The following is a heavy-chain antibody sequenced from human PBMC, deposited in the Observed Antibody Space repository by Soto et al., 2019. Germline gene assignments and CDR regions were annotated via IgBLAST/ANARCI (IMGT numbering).Heavy chain of an antibody. J-gene: IGHJ4*02. CDR1: GGSISSSNW. D-gene: IGHD6-19*01. CDR3: ASQSIAVAGTFDY. Sequence: QVQLQESGPGLVKPSGTLSLTCAVSGGSISSSNWWRWVRQPPWKGLERIGEIYHSGSTNYNPSLQSRVTLSVDKSKNQFSLKLSSVTAADTAVYYCASQSIAVAGTFDYWGQGTLVTVSS. CDR2: IYHSGST. V-gene: IGHV4-4*02.